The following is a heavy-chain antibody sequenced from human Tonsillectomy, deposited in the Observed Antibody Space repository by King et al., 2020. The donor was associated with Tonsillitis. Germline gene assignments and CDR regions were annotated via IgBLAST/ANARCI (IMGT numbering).Heavy chain of an antibody. V-gene: IGHV4-31*03. CDR3: ARASGWNAPPDY. D-gene: IGHD6-19*01. J-gene: IGHJ4*01. CDR1: GGSISSGGYY. Sequence: VQLQESGPGLVKPLQTLSLTCTVSGGSISSGGYYWSWIRQHPGKGLEWIGYIYHSGNTYYNPSLESRVTISVDTSKDQFSLKLSSVTAADTAMYYCARASGWNAPPDYWGHGTLVTVSS. CDR2: IYHSGNT.